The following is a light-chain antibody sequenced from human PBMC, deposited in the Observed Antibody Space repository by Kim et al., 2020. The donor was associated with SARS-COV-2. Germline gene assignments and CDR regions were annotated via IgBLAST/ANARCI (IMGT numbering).Light chain of an antibody. Sequence: QSALTQPRSVSGSPGQSVAISCTGTSNDVGTYNYVSWYQQHPGKAPKVMIYDVTKRPSGVPDRFSGSKSGNTASLTISGLQAEDGADYYCCSYAGGYTWVFGGGTQLTVL. CDR2: DVT. CDR1: SNDVGTYNY. CDR3: CSYAGGYTWV. J-gene: IGLJ3*02. V-gene: IGLV2-11*01.